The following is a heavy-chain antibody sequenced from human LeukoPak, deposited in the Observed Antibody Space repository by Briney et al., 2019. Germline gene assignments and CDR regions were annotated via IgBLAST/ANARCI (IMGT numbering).Heavy chain of an antibody. CDR3: AREAAPSGWYVY. V-gene: IGHV4-34*01. CDR1: GGSFRGYH. J-gene: IGHJ4*02. Sequence: PSETLSLTCAVYGGSFRGYHWSWIRQPPGKGLEWIGEINHSGSTNYNPSLKSRVTISLDTSKNQSSLNLSSVTAADTAVYYCAREAAPSGWYVYWGQGTLVTVSS. D-gene: IGHD6-19*01. CDR2: INHSGST.